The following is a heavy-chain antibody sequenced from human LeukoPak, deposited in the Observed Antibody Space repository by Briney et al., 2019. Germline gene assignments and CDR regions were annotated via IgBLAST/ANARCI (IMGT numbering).Heavy chain of an antibody. CDR2: INPDGSAK. Sequence: GGSLRLSCAASGFTFSSSAMSWVRQAPGKGLEWVANINPDGSAKCYGDSVKGRFTLSRDNAENTLYLQMNSLRADDTAVYYCSNKRDFWGQGTLVTVSS. CDR1: GFTFSSSA. J-gene: IGHJ4*02. CDR3: SNKRDF. V-gene: IGHV3-7*01. D-gene: IGHD5-24*01.